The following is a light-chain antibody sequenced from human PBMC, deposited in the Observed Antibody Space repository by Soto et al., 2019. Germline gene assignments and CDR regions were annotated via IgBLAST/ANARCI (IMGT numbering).Light chain of an antibody. CDR1: SSDVGGYNY. CDR3: RSYTSSSTYV. Sequence: QSALTQPASVSRSPGQSITISCTGTSSDVGGYNYVSWYQQHPGNAPKLMIYDVSNRPSGVSNRFSGSKSGNTASLTISGLQAENEADYDCRSYTSSSTYVFATGTKGNGL. CDR2: DVS. J-gene: IGLJ1*01. V-gene: IGLV2-14*01.